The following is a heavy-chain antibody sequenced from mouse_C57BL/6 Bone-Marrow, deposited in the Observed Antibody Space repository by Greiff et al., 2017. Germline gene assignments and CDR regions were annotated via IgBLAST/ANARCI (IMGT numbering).Heavy chain of an antibody. CDR3: TVDGYSDY. Sequence: VQLQQSGAELVRPGASVSLSCKVSGYTFTDYEMHWVKQTPVHGLEWIGAIEPETGGTAYNQKFKGKAILTEDKSSSTAYMELRSLTSEDAAVYYCTVDGYSDYWGQGTTLTVSS. D-gene: IGHD2-3*01. CDR1: GYTFTDYE. V-gene: IGHV1-15*01. CDR2: IEPETGGT. J-gene: IGHJ2*01.